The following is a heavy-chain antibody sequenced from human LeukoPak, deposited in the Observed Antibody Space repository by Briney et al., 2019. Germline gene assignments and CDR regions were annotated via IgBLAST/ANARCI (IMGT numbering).Heavy chain of an antibody. Sequence: PGGSLRLSCAASGFTFSSYAMSWVRQAPGKGLEWVSAISGSGGSTYYADSVKGRFTISRDNSKNTLYLQMNSLRAEDTAVYYCAKLGGDIVVVPAAKGTIDRAFDIWGQGTMVTVSS. V-gene: IGHV3-23*01. CDR2: ISGSGGST. D-gene: IGHD2-2*01. CDR1: GFTFSSYA. J-gene: IGHJ3*02. CDR3: AKLGGDIVVVPAAKGTIDRAFDI.